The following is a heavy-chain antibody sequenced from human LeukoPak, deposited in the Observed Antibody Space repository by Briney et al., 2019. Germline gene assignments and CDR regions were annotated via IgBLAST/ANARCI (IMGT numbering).Heavy chain of an antibody. CDR2: IIPIFGRA. CDR1: VGTFSNYA. D-gene: IGHD2-2*01. Sequence: SLKVSRKDSVGTFSNYAISWVRQAPAQGLEWMGGIIPIFGRANYAQKFQGRVTITTDESTSTAYMELSSLRSEDTAVYYCAREGPIVVVPAAIDHPYYMDVWGKGTTVTVSS. CDR3: AREGPIVVVPAAIDHPYYMDV. J-gene: IGHJ6*03. V-gene: IGHV1-69*05.